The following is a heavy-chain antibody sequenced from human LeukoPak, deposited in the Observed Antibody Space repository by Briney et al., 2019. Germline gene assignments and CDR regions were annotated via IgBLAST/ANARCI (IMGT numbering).Heavy chain of an antibody. V-gene: IGHV3-30*18. D-gene: IGHD6-13*01. CDR3: AKDFSSSWYGNY. Sequence: GGSLRLSCAASRFTFSSYGMHWVRQAPGKGLEWVAVISYDGSNKYYADSVKGRFTISRDNSKNTLYLQMNSLRAEDTAVYYCAKDFSSSWYGNYWGQGTLVTVSS. CDR1: RFTFSSYG. J-gene: IGHJ4*02. CDR2: ISYDGSNK.